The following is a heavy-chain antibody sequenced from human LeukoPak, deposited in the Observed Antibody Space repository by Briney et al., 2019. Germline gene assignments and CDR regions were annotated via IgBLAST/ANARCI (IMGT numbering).Heavy chain of an antibody. CDR3: ARECSDYFDY. D-gene: IGHD2-15*01. CDR2: IKQDGSEK. V-gene: IGHV3-7*01. CDR1: GFTFSSSA. J-gene: IGHJ4*02. Sequence: PGGSLRLSCAASGFTFSSSAMSWVRQAPGKGLEWVANIKQDGSEKYYVDSVKGRFTISRDNAKNSLYLQMNSLRAEDTAVYYCARECSDYFDYWGQGTLVTVSS.